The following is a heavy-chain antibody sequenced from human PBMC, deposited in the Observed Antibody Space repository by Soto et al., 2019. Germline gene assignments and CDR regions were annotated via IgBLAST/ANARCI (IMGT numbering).Heavy chain of an antibody. CDR3: AKDRKRMDV. V-gene: IGHV3-23*01. Sequence: GLSLRLSCAASGFTFSSYGLSWVRQAPGKGLEWVSVITPSSASTFYADSVEGRFTISRDNSKNMLYLQMNSLRAEDTAVYYCAKDRKRMDVWGQGTTVTVSS. CDR2: ITPSSAST. CDR1: GFTFSSYG. J-gene: IGHJ6*02.